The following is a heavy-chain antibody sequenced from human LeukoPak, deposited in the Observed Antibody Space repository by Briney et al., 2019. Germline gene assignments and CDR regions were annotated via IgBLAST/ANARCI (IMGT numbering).Heavy chain of an antibody. CDR1: GGSFSGYY. CDR3: ATDYYDSSGDYTVDY. J-gene: IGHJ4*02. CDR2: ISGSGDTT. V-gene: IGHV3-23*01. D-gene: IGHD3-22*01. Sequence: ETLSLTCAVYGGSFSGYYWSWVRQAPGKGLEWVSVISGSGDTTHYAESVKGRFTISRDNSKNRLYLQMNSLRAEDTAVYYCATDYYDSSGDYTVDYWGQGTLVTVSS.